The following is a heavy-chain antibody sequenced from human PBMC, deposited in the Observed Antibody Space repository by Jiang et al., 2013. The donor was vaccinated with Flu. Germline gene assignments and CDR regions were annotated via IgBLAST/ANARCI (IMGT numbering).Heavy chain of an antibody. J-gene: IGHJ4*02. D-gene: IGHD2-2*01. V-gene: IGHV4-59*12. CDR3: ASSRAGMRFGFDY. Sequence: GLVKPSETLSLTCTVSGGSISSYYWSWIRQPPGKGLEWIGYIYYSGSTNXNPSLKSRVTISVDTSKNQFSLKLSSVTAADTAVYYCASSRAGMRFGFDYWGQGTLVTVSS. CDR2: IYYSGST. CDR1: GGSISSYY.